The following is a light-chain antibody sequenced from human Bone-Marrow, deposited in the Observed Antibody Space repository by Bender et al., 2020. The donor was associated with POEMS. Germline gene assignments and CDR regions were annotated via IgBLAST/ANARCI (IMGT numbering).Light chain of an antibody. CDR2: DVN. CDR1: SSDVGAYNL. Sequence: HSALTQPASVSGSPGQSITISCTGTSSDVGAYNLVSWYQQHPGKAPKLIIYDVNNRPSGISNRFSGSKSGNTASLTISGLQVEDEADYYCSSYTTSTTLLFGGGTKLTVL. V-gene: IGLV2-14*03. CDR3: SSYTTSTTLL. J-gene: IGLJ2*01.